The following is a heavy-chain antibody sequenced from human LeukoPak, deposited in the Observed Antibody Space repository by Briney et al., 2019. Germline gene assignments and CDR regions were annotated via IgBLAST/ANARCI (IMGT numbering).Heavy chain of an antibody. J-gene: IGHJ4*02. D-gene: IGHD6-19*01. CDR2: IGTIISTT. V-gene: IGHV3-48*03. CDR1: GFTFGSYE. Sequence: GGSLRLSCAASGFTFGSYEMNWVRQAPGKGLEWVSYIGTIISTTYYADSVKGRFTVSTDDAKRSLYLQMSSLRAEDTAVYYCARNVYDLRGQWLVPGFDYWGQGTLVTVSS. CDR3: ARNVYDLRGQWLVPGFDY.